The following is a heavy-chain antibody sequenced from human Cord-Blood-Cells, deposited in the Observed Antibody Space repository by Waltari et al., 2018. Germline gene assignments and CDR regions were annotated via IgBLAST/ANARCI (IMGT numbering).Heavy chain of an antibody. CDR3: AMPINYGDDAFDI. Sequence: EVQLVESGGGLVQPGGSLRLSCAASGFTFSSYWLSWVRQAPGKGLEGLANIKQDGSEKYYVDSVKGRFTISRDNAKNSLYLQMNSLRAEDTAVYYCAMPINYGDDAFDIWGQGTMVTVSS. V-gene: IGHV3-7*01. CDR2: IKQDGSEK. J-gene: IGHJ3*02. CDR1: GFTFSSYW. D-gene: IGHD4-17*01.